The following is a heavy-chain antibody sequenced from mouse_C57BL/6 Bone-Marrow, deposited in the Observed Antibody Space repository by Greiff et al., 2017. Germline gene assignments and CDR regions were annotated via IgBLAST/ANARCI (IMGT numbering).Heavy chain of an antibody. Sequence: VMLVESGGGLVQPGGSLSLSCAASGFTFTDYYMSWVRQPPGKALEWLGFIRNKANGYTTEYSASVKGRFTISRDNSQSILYLQMNALRAEDSATYYCARSLYYYGSSYPSYWGQGTLVTVSA. CDR2: IRNKANGYTT. CDR1: GFTFTDYY. CDR3: ARSLYYYGSSYPSY. V-gene: IGHV7-3*01. J-gene: IGHJ3*01. D-gene: IGHD1-1*01.